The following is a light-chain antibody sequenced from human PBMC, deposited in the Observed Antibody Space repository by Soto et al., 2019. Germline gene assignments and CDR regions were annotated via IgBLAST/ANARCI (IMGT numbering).Light chain of an antibody. V-gene: IGKV3-11*01. J-gene: IGKJ2*01. CDR2: DAS. Sequence: EIVLTQSPATLSLSPGERVTISCRASQSVSSYLAWYQQKPGQAPRLLIYDASNRATGIPARFSGSGSGTDFTLTISSLQPEDFAVYYCQQRSNSYTFGQGTKLEIK. CDR3: QQRSNSYT. CDR1: QSVSSY.